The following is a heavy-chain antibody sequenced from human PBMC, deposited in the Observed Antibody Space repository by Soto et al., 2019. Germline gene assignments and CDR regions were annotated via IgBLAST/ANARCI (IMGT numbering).Heavy chain of an antibody. J-gene: IGHJ6*03. Sequence: ASVKVSRKASGYTFTSYDINWVRQATGQGLEWMGWMNPNSGNTGYAQKFQGRVTMTRNTSISTAYMELSSLRSEDTAVYYCARGRVLLWFGENYYMDVWGKGTTVTVSS. CDR1: GYTFTSYD. V-gene: IGHV1-8*01. CDR2: MNPNSGNT. D-gene: IGHD3-10*01. CDR3: ARGRVLLWFGENYYMDV.